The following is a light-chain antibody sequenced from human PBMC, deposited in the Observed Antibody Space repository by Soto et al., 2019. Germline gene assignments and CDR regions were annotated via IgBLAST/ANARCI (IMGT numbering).Light chain of an antibody. V-gene: IGKV3-11*01. CDR3: QQRNNWPRNT. CDR1: QIVSRH. CDR2: DIS. J-gene: IGKJ2*01. Sequence: EIVLTQSPATVSLSPGERATVSCRASQIVSRHLAWYQQKPGQAPSLLIYDISNRDTGVPARFSGSGSGTDFTLTISSLEPKDSAVYYCQQRNNWPRNTFGQGTKLEIK.